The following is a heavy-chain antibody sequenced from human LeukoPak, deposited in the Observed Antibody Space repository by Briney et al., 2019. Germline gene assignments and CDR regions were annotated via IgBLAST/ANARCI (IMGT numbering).Heavy chain of an antibody. Sequence: SETLSLTCTVSGDSISSYYWSWIRQPAGKGLEWIGHTYTTGSTNYNPSLTSRVTMSVDTSKNQFSLKLSSVTAADTAVYYCARSQGARFDYWGQGTLVTVSS. CDR2: TYTTGST. CDR3: ARSQGARFDY. CDR1: GDSISSYY. D-gene: IGHD3-16*01. J-gene: IGHJ4*02. V-gene: IGHV4-4*07.